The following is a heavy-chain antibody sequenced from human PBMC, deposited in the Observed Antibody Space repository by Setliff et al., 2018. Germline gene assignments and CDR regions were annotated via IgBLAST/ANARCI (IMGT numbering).Heavy chain of an antibody. CDR3: ARSCSGGSCIPSDYMAV. Sequence: SLRLSCAASGFSFSAYGMHWVRQAPGKGLEWVAVIWYGGSTKYYADSVKGRFTISRDNSKNTLYLQMNSLRAEDTAVYYCARSCSGGSCIPSDYMAVWGKGTTVTVSS. CDR1: GFSFSAYG. D-gene: IGHD2-15*01. CDR2: IWYGGSTK. J-gene: IGHJ6*03. V-gene: IGHV3-33*01.